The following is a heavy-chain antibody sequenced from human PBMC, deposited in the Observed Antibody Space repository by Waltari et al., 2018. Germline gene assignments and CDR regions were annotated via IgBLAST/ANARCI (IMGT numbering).Heavy chain of an antibody. CDR3: ANLAARFRDD. J-gene: IGHJ4*02. D-gene: IGHD6-6*01. Sequence: QVQLQESGPGLVKPSETLSLTCAVSGYSINSGYYWGWIRQPPGKGLEWIGSIYHSGSTYYNPSLKSRVTISVDTSKNQFSLKLSSVTAADTAVYYCANLAARFRDDWGQGTLVTVSS. CDR2: IYHSGST. CDR1: GYSINSGYY. V-gene: IGHV4-38-2*01.